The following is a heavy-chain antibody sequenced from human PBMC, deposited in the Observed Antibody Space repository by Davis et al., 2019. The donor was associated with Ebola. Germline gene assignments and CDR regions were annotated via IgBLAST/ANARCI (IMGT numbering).Heavy chain of an antibody. V-gene: IGHV3-9*01. D-gene: IGHD3-3*01. J-gene: IGHJ6*02. Sequence: SLKISCAASGSTFDDYAMHWVRQAPGKGLEWVSGISWNSGSIGYADSVKGRFTISRDNAKNSLYLQMNSLRAEDTALYYCAKGSIFGAIPYYYGMDVWGQGTTVTVSS. CDR1: GSTFDDYA. CDR3: AKGSIFGAIPYYYGMDV. CDR2: ISWNSGSI.